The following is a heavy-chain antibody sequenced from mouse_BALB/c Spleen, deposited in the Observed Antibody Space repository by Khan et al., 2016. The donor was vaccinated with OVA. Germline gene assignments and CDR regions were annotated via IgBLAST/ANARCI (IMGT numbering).Heavy chain of an antibody. J-gene: IGHJ1*01. CDR3: ARDYGSLYWFFDV. Sequence: EVQLQESGPGLVKPSQTVSLTCTVTGISITSGNYRWSWIRQFPGNKLEWIGNIYYSGTVTYNPSLTSRTTITRDTSKNQFFLEMNFLTAEDTATYYCARDYGSLYWFFDVWGAGTTVTVSS. CDR2: IYYSGTV. D-gene: IGHD1-1*01. V-gene: IGHV3-5*02. CDR1: GISITSGNYR.